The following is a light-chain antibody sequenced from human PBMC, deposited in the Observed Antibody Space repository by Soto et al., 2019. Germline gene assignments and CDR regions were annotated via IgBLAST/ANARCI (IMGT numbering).Light chain of an antibody. Sequence: DIPMTQSPSSLSASVGDRVTITCRASQSISSYLNWYQQKPGKAPKVLIYAASSLQSGVPSRFSGSGSGTDFTLTISSLRPEDFATYYCQQSYNTPRTFGQGTTVEIK. V-gene: IGKV1-39*01. J-gene: IGKJ1*01. CDR2: AAS. CDR3: QQSYNTPRT. CDR1: QSISSY.